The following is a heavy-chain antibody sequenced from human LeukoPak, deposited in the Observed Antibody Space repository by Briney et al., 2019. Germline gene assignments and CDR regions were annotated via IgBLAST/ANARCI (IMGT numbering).Heavy chain of an antibody. J-gene: IGHJ4*02. V-gene: IGHV2-70*01. CDR1: GFSLSTSGMC. CDR3: ARIRYYYDSSGYYFDY. CDR2: LDWDDDK. Sequence: SGPTLVNPTQTLTLTCTFSGFSLSTSGMCVSWIRQPPGKALEWLALLDWDDDKYYSTSLKIRLTISKDTSKNQVVLTMTNMDPVDTATYYCARIRYYYDSSGYYFDYWGQGTLVTVSS. D-gene: IGHD3-22*01.